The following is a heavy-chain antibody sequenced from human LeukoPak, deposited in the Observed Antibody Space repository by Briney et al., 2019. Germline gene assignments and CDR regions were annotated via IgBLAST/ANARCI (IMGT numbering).Heavy chain of an antibody. CDR1: GFTFSSYG. J-gene: IGHJ3*02. CDR3: ARDPDVRGPTDAFDI. CDR2: ISYDGSNK. D-gene: IGHD3-10*02. V-gene: IGHV3-30*03. Sequence: GGSLRLSCAASGFTFSSYGMHWVRQAPGKGLEWVAVISYDGSNKYYADSVKGRFTISRDNAKNSLYLQMNSLRAEDTAVYYCARDPDVRGPTDAFDIWGQGTMVTVSS.